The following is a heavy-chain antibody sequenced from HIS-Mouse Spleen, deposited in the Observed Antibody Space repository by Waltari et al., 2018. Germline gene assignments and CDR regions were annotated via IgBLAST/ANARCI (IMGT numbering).Heavy chain of an antibody. Sequence: QLQLQESGPGLVKPSETLSLTCTVSGGSISSSSYYWGWIRQPPGKGWEWIGMIYYSGRTYYNPALKSRVTISVDTSKNQFSLKLSSVTAADTAVYYCAREIPYSSSWYDWYFDLWGRGTLVTVSS. V-gene: IGHV4-39*07. CDR3: AREIPYSSSWYDWYFDL. CDR1: GGSISSSSYY. D-gene: IGHD6-13*01. J-gene: IGHJ2*01. CDR2: IYYSGRT.